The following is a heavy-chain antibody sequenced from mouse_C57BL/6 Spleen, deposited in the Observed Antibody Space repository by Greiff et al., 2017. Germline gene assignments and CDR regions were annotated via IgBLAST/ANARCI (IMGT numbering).Heavy chain of an antibody. CDR1: GYTFTDYY. V-gene: IGHV1-26*01. CDR2: INPNNGGT. D-gene: IGHD2-10*01. CDR3: AGAYYGNYVYFDV. Sequence: EVQLQQSGPELVKPGASVKISCKASGYTFTDYYMNWVKQSHGKSLEWIGDINPNNGGTSYNQKFKGKATLTVDKSSSTAYMELRSLTSEDSAVYYCAGAYYGNYVYFDVWGTGTTVTVSS. J-gene: IGHJ1*03.